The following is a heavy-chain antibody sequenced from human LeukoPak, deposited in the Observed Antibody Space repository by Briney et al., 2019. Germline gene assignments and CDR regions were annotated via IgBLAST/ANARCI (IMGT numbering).Heavy chain of an antibody. D-gene: IGHD5-18*01. Sequence: PGGSLRLSCAASGFTFSSYAMHWVRQAPGKGLEWVAVISYDGSNKYYADSVKGRFTISRDNSKNTLYLQMNSLRAEDTAVYYCARGDTAMEFDYWGQGTLVTVSS. V-gene: IGHV3-30-3*01. J-gene: IGHJ4*02. CDR2: ISYDGSNK. CDR1: GFTFSSYA. CDR3: ARGDTAMEFDY.